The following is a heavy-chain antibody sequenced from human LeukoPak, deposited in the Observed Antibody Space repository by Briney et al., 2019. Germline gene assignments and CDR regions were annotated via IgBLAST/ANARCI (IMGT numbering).Heavy chain of an antibody. J-gene: IGHJ6*02. D-gene: IGHD3-22*01. V-gene: IGHV4-59*01. CDR3: ARSFDSRGYYYYGMDV. CDR1: GGSISSYY. Sequence: RPSETLSLTCTVSGGSISSYYWSWIRQPPGKGLEWIGYIYYSGSTSYNSSLKSRVTISLDTPKNQFSLKLNSVTAADTAVYYCARSFDSRGYYYYGMDVWGQGTTVTVSS. CDR2: IYYSGST.